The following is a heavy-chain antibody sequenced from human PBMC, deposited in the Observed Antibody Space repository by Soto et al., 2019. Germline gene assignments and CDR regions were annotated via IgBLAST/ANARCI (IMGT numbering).Heavy chain of an antibody. CDR2: ISAYNGNT. CDR1: GYTFTSYG. J-gene: IGHJ6*02. Sequence: ASVKVSCKASGYTFTSYGISWVRQAPGQGLEWMGWISAYNGNTNYAQKLQGRVTMTTDTSTSTAYMELRSLRSDDTAVYYCARDEGDFWSGYYNYYGMDVWGQGTTVTVPS. V-gene: IGHV1-18*01. D-gene: IGHD3-3*01. CDR3: ARDEGDFWSGYYNYYGMDV.